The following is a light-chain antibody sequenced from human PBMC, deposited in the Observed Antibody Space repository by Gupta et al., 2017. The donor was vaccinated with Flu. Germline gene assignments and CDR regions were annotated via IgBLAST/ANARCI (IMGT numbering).Light chain of an antibody. J-gene: IGKJ1*01. Sequence: GDRVTITCRASQSISSYLNWYQQKPGKAPKLLIYAASSLQSGVPSRFSGSGSGTDFTLTISSLQPEDFATYYCQQSYSTPRTFGQGTKVEIK. CDR1: QSISSY. CDR2: AAS. V-gene: IGKV1-39*01. CDR3: QQSYSTPRT.